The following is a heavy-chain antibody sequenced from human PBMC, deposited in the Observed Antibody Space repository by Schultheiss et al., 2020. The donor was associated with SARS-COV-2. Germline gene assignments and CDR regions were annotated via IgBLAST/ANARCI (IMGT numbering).Heavy chain of an antibody. CDR1: GFTFSSYW. J-gene: IGHJ4*02. CDR2: INSDGSST. D-gene: IGHD3-22*01. CDR3: ARDRGIVVVPFDY. Sequence: GGSLRLSCAASGFTFSSYWMHWVRQAPGKGLVWVSRINSDGSSTSYADSVKGRFTISRDNAKNSLYLQMNSLRAEDTAVYYCARDRGIVVVPFDYWGQGTLVTVSS. V-gene: IGHV3-74*01.